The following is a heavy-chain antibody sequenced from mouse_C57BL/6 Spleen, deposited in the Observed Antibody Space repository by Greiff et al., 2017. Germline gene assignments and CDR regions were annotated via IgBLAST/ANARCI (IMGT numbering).Heavy chain of an antibody. CDR2: IDPSDSYT. V-gene: IGHV1-69*01. J-gene: IGHJ1*03. D-gene: IGHD3-3*01. CDR3: ARSRGTGYFDV. CDR1: GYTFTSYW. Sequence: QVQLQQPGAELVMPGASVKLSCKASGYTFTSYWMHWVKQRPGQGLEWIGEIDPSDSYTNYNQTFKGKSTLTVDKSSSTAYMQLSSLTSEDSAVYYCARSRGTGYFDVWGTGTTVTVSS.